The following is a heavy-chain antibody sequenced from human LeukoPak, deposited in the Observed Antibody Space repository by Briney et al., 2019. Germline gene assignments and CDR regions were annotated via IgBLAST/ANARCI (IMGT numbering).Heavy chain of an antibody. V-gene: IGHV3-15*01. CDR2: IKSKTDGGTT. Sequence: GGSLRLSCAASGFTFSNAWMSWVRQAPGKGLGWVGRIKSKTDGGTTDYAAPVKGRFTISRDDSKNTLYLQMNSLKTEDTAVYYCTTPYYDILTGHWGQGTLVTVSS. CDR3: TTPYYDILTGH. D-gene: IGHD3-9*01. J-gene: IGHJ4*02. CDR1: GFTFSNAW.